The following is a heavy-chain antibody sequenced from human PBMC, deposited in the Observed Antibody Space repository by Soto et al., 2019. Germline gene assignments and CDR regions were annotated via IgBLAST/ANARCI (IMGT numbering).Heavy chain of an antibody. CDR3: ARQETTSSAMDV. CDR2: IYYSGST. CDR1: GGSISSSSYY. V-gene: IGHV4-39*01. D-gene: IGHD4-17*01. Sequence: KPSETLSLTCTVSGGSISSSSYYWGWIRQPPGKGLEWIGSIYYSGSTYYNPSLKSRVTISVDTSKNQFSLKLSSVTAADTAVYYCARQETTSSAMDVWGQGTTVTVSS. J-gene: IGHJ6*02.